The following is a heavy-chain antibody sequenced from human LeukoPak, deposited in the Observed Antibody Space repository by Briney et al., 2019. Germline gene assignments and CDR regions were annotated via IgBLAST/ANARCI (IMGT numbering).Heavy chain of an antibody. Sequence: SVKVSCKASGGTFSSYAISWVRQAPGQGREWMGRIIPILGIANYAQKFQGRVTITADKSTSTAYMELSSLRSEDTAVYYCASTIVGANLVWGQGTLVTVSS. CDR1: GGTFSSYA. D-gene: IGHD1-26*01. V-gene: IGHV1-69*04. CDR2: IIPILGIA. J-gene: IGHJ4*02. CDR3: ASTIVGANLV.